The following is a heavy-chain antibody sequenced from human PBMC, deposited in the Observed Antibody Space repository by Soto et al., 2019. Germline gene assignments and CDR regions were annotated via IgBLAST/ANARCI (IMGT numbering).Heavy chain of an antibody. D-gene: IGHD2-8*01. V-gene: IGHV3-23*01. Sequence: PGGSLRLSCAASGFTFSSYAMSWVRQVPGKGLEWVSTISDAAGSAYYVDSVKGRFTISRNNSKKTLYLQMNSLRAEDSAVYYCARTYGGKMVDGPDLWGQGTTVTVSS. CDR1: GFTFSSYA. J-gene: IGHJ3*01. CDR2: ISDAAGSA. CDR3: ARTYGGKMVDGPDL.